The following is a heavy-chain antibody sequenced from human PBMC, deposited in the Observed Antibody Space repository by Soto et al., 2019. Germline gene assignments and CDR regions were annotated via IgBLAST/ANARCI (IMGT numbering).Heavy chain of an antibody. V-gene: IGHV3-23*01. CDR1: GFPFSNYA. J-gene: IGHJ4*02. CDR3: AKDSRITMVRGVVIPPGY. D-gene: IGHD3-10*01. CDR2: ISGSGGST. Sequence: PGGSLRLSCAASGFPFSNYAMSWVRQAPGKGLEWVSGISGSGGSTYYADSVKGRFTISRDNSKNTLYLQMNSLRAEDTAVYYCAKDSRITMVRGVVIPPGYWGQGTLVTVSS.